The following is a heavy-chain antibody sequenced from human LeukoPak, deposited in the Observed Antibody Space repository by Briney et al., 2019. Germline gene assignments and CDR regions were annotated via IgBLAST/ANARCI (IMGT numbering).Heavy chain of an antibody. V-gene: IGHV3-21*01. CDR2: ISSSSSYI. CDR3: ASVGYSSSSGLDP. CDR1: GFSFNTYS. Sequence: PGGSLRLSCAASGFSFNTYSMNWVRQAPGKGLEWVSSISSSSSYIYYADSVKGRFTISRDNAKNSLYLQMNSLRAEDTAVYYCASVGYSSSSGLDPWGQGTLVTVSS. D-gene: IGHD6-13*01. J-gene: IGHJ5*02.